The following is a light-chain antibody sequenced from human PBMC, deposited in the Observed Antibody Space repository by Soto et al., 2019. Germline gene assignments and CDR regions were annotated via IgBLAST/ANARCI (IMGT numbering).Light chain of an antibody. J-gene: IGLJ3*02. CDR2: EDN. CDR3: QSYAP. V-gene: IGLV6-57*04. Sequence: NFLLTQPHSVSESPGKTVTISCTRSSGSIASNYVQWYQQRPGSAPTTVIYEDNQRPSGVPDRFSGSIDSSSNSASLTISGLKTEDEADYYCQSYAPFGGGTKLTVL. CDR1: SGSIASNY.